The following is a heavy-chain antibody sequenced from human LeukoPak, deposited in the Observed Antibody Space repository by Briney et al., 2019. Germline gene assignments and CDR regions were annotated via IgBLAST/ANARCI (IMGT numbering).Heavy chain of an antibody. J-gene: IGHJ5*02. D-gene: IGHD3-10*01. V-gene: IGHV1-2*02. CDR1: GYTFTGYY. Sequence: ASVKVSCKASGYTFTGYYMHWVRQAPGQGLGWMGWINPNSGGTNYAQKFQGRVTMTRDTSISTAYMELSRLRSDDTAVCYCARARVGRWFDPWGQGTLVTVSS. CDR2: INPNSGGT. CDR3: ARARVGRWFDP.